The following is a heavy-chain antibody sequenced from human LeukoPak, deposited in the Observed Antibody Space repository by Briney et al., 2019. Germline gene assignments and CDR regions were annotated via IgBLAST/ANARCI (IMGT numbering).Heavy chain of an antibody. V-gene: IGHV4-34*01. J-gene: IGHJ4*02. CDR3: AGTFITIFGVVSDY. CDR2: INHSGST. D-gene: IGHD3-3*01. CDR1: GGSFSGYY. Sequence: PSETLSLTCAVYGGSFSGYYWSWICQPPGKGLEWIGEINHSGSTNYNPSLKSRVTISVDTSKNQFSLKLSSVTAANTAVYYCAGTFITIFGVVSDYWGQGTLVTVSS.